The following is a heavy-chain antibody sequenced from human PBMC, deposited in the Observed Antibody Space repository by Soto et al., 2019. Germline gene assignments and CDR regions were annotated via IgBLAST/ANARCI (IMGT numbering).Heavy chain of an antibody. J-gene: IGHJ4*02. V-gene: IGHV3-53*01. CDR1: GFIISNNF. CDR2: INSAVST. Sequence: GGSLRLSCAASGFIISNNFMSWVRQAPGKGLEWVSVINSAVSTYYADSVKGRFTISRDNSKNTLYLQMNSLRTEDTAVYYCGRVPYYVADVDYWGKGTLVTVSS. CDR3: GRVPYYVADVDY. D-gene: IGHD3-10*02.